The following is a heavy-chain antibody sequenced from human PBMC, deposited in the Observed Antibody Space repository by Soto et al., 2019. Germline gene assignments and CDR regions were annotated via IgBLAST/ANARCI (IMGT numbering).Heavy chain of an antibody. J-gene: IGHJ5*02. D-gene: IGHD2-8*01. Sequence: QVQLVQSGAEVKKPGSSVKVSCKASGGTFSSYAISWVRQAPGQGLEWMGGIIPIFGTANYAQKFQGRVTITADESTSTAYMQLSSLRSEDTAVYYCARGNVVLMVRGGWFDPWGQGTLVTVSS. CDR1: GGTFSSYA. CDR3: ARGNVVLMVRGGWFDP. V-gene: IGHV1-69*01. CDR2: IIPIFGTA.